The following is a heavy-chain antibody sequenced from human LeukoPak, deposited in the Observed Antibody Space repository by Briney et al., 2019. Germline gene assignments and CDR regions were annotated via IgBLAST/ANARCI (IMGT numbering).Heavy chain of an antibody. D-gene: IGHD6-13*01. Sequence: SETLSLTCTVSGGSISTYYWSWIRQPPGKGLEWLGYIYYSGSTNYNPSLKSRVTISGETSKNQFSRNSSSVTAADPDTYYCARSRPISYSSSWYDFWGQGALVTVSS. CDR3: ARSRPISYSSSWYDF. V-gene: IGHV4-59*01. J-gene: IGHJ5*01. CDR2: IYYSGST. CDR1: GGSISTYY.